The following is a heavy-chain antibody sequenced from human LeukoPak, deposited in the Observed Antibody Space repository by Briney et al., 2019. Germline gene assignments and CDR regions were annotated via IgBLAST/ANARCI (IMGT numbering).Heavy chain of an antibody. CDR3: ASFRGRAAAANDAFDI. CDR1: GGSISSYY. D-gene: IGHD6-13*01. V-gene: IGHV4-59*01. CDR2: IYYSGST. Sequence: PSETLSLTCTVSGGSISSYYWSWIRQPPGKGPEWIGYIYYSGSTSYNPSLKGRVIISVDMSKKQFSLNLSSVTTADTAVYYCASFRGRAAAANDAFDIWGQGTMVTVSS. J-gene: IGHJ3*02.